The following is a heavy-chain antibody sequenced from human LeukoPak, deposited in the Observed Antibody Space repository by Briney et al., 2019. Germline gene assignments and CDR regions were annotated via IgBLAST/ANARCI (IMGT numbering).Heavy chain of an antibody. D-gene: IGHD2/OR15-2a*01. Sequence: PSETLSLTCTVSGYSISSGYYWGWIRQPPGKGLEWIGSIYHSGSTYYNPSLKSRVTISVDTSKNQFSLKLSSVTAADTAVYYCARGNTPFDYWGQGTLVTVSS. CDR1: GYSISSGYY. J-gene: IGHJ4*02. CDR2: IYHSGST. V-gene: IGHV4-38-2*02. CDR3: ARGNTPFDY.